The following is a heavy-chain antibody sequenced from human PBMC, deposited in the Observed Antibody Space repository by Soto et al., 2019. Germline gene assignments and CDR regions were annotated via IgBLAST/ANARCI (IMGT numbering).Heavy chain of an antibody. J-gene: IGHJ3*02. CDR1: GLTISSYN. V-gene: IGHV3-48*02. CDR3: AGAFDI. Sequence: EVQLVESGGGLIQSGGSLRLSCAASGLTISSYNMNWVRQAPGKGLEWVAYMSSSGSSMYYADSVKGRFTISRDNAKNSLFLQMNSLRDEDTAVYYCAGAFDIWGQGTMVIVPS. CDR2: MSSSGSSM.